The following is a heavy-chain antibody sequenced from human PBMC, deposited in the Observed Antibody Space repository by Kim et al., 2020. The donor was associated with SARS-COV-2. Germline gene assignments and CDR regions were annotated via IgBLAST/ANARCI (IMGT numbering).Heavy chain of an antibody. D-gene: IGHD7-27*01. CDR3: ARENWGRGYYYYMDV. V-gene: IGHV4-59*01. Sequence: PSPKRRVTISVGTSKNQFSLKLSSVTAADTAVYYCARENWGRGYYYYMDVWGKGTTVTVSS. J-gene: IGHJ6*03.